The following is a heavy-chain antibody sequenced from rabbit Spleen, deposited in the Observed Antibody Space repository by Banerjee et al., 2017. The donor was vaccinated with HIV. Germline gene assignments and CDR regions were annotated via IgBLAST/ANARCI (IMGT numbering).Heavy chain of an antibody. Sequence: QEQLEESGGGLVQPEGSLKLSCKASGFDFYNYGVTWVRQAPGKGLEWIGYIEPIFGNTYYANWVNGRFTISSHSAQHTLYLQLNSLTAADTATYFCVRGASSSGYYSLWGQGTLVTVS. CDR3: VRGASSSGYYSL. CDR1: GFDFYNYG. D-gene: IGHD1-1*01. V-gene: IGHV1S47*01. J-gene: IGHJ3*01. CDR2: IEPIFGNT.